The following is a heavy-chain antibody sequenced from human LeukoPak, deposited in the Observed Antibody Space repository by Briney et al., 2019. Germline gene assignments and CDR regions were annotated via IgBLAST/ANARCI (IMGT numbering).Heavy chain of an antibody. CDR2: IYPGDSDT. V-gene: IGHV5-51*01. J-gene: IGHJ3*02. CDR3: ARTKPYSSSSVDAFDI. Sequence: GESLMISCKGSGYSFTSYWIGWVRQMPGKGLEWMGIIYPGDSDTRYSPSFQGQVTISADKSISTAYLQCSSLKASDTAMYYCARTKPYSSSSVDAFDIWGQGTMVTVSS. D-gene: IGHD6-6*01. CDR1: GYSFTSYW.